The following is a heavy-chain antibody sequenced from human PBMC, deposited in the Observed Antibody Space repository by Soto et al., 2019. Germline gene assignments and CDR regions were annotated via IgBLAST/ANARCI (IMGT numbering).Heavy chain of an antibody. CDR2: IYTSGST. Sequence: LSLTCPVSGGSISGYYWSWIRQPAGKGLEWIGRIYTSGSTNYNPSLKSRVTMSVDTSKNQFSLKLSSVTAADTAVYYCARDTDIVVEHNGFEPWGQGTLVTVAS. CDR3: ARDTDIVVEHNGFEP. D-gene: IGHD2-2*01. V-gene: IGHV4-4*07. J-gene: IGHJ5*02. CDR1: GGSISGYY.